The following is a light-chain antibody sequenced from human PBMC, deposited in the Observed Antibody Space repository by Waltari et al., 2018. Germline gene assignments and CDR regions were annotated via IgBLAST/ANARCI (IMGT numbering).Light chain of an antibody. CDR2: KAS. V-gene: IGKV1-5*03. CDR3: QQYNNYPFT. CDR1: QSISSW. Sequence: DIQMTQSPSTLSASVGDRVTITCRASQSISSWLAWYQQNPGKAPKLLIYKASSLESGVPSRFSGSGSGTEFTLTISSLQPDDFATYYCQQYNNYPFTFGPGTKVDIK. J-gene: IGKJ3*01.